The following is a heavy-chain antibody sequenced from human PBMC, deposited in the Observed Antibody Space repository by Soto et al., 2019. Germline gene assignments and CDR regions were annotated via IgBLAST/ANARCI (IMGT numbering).Heavy chain of an antibody. J-gene: IGHJ4*02. Sequence: PSENLSLTFAVYGGSFSGYYWGWIRQPPGKGLEWIGEINHSGSTNYNPSLKSRVTISVDTSKNQFSLKLSSVTAADTAVYRCARGGSMIRGRNFFDSWGQGSLVTVSS. CDR1: GGSFSGYY. CDR2: INHSGST. CDR3: ARGGSMIRGRNFFDS. D-gene: IGHD3-10*01. V-gene: IGHV4-34*01.